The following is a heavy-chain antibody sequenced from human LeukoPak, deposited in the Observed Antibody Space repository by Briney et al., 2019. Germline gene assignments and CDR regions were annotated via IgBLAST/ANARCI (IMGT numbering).Heavy chain of an antibody. Sequence: ASVKVSCKSSGFTFTNYDINWVRQATGQGLEWMGWMNPNSGNSGYAQKFQGRVTMTRNTSISTAYMELSTLRSEDTAVYYCATTVTQESYYYYGIDVWGQGTTVTVSS. D-gene: IGHD4-17*01. CDR2: MNPNSGNS. V-gene: IGHV1-8*01. CDR3: ATTVTQESYYYYGIDV. J-gene: IGHJ6*02. CDR1: GFTFTNYD.